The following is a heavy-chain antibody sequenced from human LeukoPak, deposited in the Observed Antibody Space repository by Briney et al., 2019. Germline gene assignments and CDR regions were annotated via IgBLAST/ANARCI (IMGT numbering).Heavy chain of an antibody. D-gene: IGHD2-2*01. CDR2: ISGYNGKI. Sequence: ASVKVPCKASGHTFVSYGISWVRQAPGQGLEWMGWISGYNGKINYAQKFQGRVTMTTDTSTSTAYLELRSLTSEDTAVYYCARRFCSSVSCYDDDAFDVWSQGTLVTVSS. J-gene: IGHJ3*01. CDR1: GHTFVSYG. V-gene: IGHV1-18*01. CDR3: ARRFCSSVSCYDDDAFDV.